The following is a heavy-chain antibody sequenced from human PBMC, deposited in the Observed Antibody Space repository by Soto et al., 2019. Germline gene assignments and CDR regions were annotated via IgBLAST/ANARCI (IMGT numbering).Heavy chain of an antibody. V-gene: IGHV4-59*01. CDR1: GHSIRSYY. D-gene: IGHD3-16*01. J-gene: IGHJ3*02. Sequence: SEPLSLTCTVSGHSIRSYYWSWIRQPPGKGLEWIGYIYYSGSTNYNPSLKSRVTISVDTSKNQFSLKLSSVTAADTAVYYCARVNLGGAFDIWGQATMVT. CDR2: IYYSGST. CDR3: ARVNLGGAFDI.